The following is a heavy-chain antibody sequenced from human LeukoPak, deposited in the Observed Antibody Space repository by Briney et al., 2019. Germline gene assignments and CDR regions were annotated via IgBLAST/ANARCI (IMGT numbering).Heavy chain of an antibody. J-gene: IGHJ4*02. V-gene: IGHV1-69*04. Sequence: GASVKVSCKASGGSFSSYAISWVRQAPGQGLEWMGTIIPILGIPNYAQKFQGRVTITADKSTSTAYMEVSSLRSEDTAVYYCARDTRDGSSSNFYFDFWAQGTLVTVSS. CDR2: IIPILGIP. D-gene: IGHD5-24*01. CDR1: GGSFSSYA. CDR3: ARDTRDGSSSNFYFDF.